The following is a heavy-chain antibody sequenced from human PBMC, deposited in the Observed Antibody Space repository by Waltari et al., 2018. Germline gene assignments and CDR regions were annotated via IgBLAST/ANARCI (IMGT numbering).Heavy chain of an antibody. CDR2: FYYSGST. V-gene: IGHV4-59*11. CDR1: GGSISIHY. J-gene: IGHJ2*01. Sequence: QVQLQESGPGLVKPSETLSLTCTVSGGSISIHYWSWIRQPPGKGLEWIGYFYYSGSTNDNPSRKSRVTISVDTSKNQFSLKLSSVTAADTAVYYCAREGDEDGVVGPPHWYFDLWGRGTLVTVSS. D-gene: IGHD3-3*01. CDR3: AREGDEDGVVGPPHWYFDL.